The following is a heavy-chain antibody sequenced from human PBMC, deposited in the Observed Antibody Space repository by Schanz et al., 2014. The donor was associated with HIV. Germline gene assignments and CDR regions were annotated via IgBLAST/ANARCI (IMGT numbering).Heavy chain of an antibody. V-gene: IGHV3-9*01. CDR3: AKVPEEGYFDP. CDR1: GFTFDDYV. Sequence: EVQLVESGGGLVQPGRSLRLSCAASGFTFDDYVMHWVRQAPGKGLEWVSGISWKSDSIGYADSVKGRFTISRDNAKNTLYLQMNSLRAEDTAVYYCAKVPEEGYFDPWGQGTLVTVSS. J-gene: IGHJ5*02. CDR2: ISWKSDSI. D-gene: IGHD5-12*01.